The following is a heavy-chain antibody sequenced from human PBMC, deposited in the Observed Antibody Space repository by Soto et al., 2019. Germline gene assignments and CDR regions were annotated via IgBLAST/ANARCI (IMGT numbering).Heavy chain of an antibody. CDR1: RFTFSNYG. Sequence: GGSLRLSCAASRFTFSNYGMHWVRQAPGKGLEWVAVIWYDGSNKYYADSVKGRFTISRDNSKNTLYLQMNSLRAEDTAVYYCARDDIPGRAVAIYGMDVWGQGTAVTVSS. J-gene: IGHJ6*02. D-gene: IGHD6-19*01. CDR3: ARDDIPGRAVAIYGMDV. CDR2: IWYDGSNK. V-gene: IGHV3-33*01.